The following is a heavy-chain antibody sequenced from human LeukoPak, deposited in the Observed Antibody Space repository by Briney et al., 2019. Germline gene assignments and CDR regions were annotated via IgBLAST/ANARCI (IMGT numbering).Heavy chain of an antibody. Sequence: GGSLRLSCAASGFTFSSYSMNWVRQAPGKGLEWVSSISSSSSYIYYADSVKGRFTISRDNAKNSLYLQMNSLRAEDTAVYYCAGVVALDDAFDIWGQGTMVTVSS. CDR3: AGVVALDDAFDI. CDR1: GFTFSSYS. CDR2: ISSSSSYI. J-gene: IGHJ3*02. D-gene: IGHD2-15*01. V-gene: IGHV3-21*01.